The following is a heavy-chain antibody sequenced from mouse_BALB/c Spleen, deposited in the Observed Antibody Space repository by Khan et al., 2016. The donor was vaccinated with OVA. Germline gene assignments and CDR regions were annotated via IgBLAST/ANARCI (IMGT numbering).Heavy chain of an antibody. D-gene: IGHD1-1*01. V-gene: IGHV5-12*02. CDR3: ARQLYGGMDY. CDR2: ISNGGGST. J-gene: IGHJ4*01. CDR1: GFIFSDYY. Sequence: EVELVESGGGLVQPGGSLKLSCATSGFIFSDYYMYWVRQTPEKRLEWVAYISNGGGSTYYPDTVTGRFTISRDNAKNTLYLQMSRLESEDTAMYYCARQLYGGMDYGGQGTSVTVSS.